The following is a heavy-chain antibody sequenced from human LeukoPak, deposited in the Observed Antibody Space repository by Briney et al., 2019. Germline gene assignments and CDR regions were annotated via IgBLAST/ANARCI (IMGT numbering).Heavy chain of an antibody. Sequence: GGSLRLSCTASGFTFSSYGMHWVRQAPGKGLEWVALIRYDGSNKYYAASVKGRFTISRDNAKNTLYLQMNSLRPEDTGVYSCARVSSSWYYANDYWGQGTLVTVSS. D-gene: IGHD6-13*01. J-gene: IGHJ4*02. CDR2: IRYDGSNK. V-gene: IGHV3-30*02. CDR3: ARVSSSWYYANDY. CDR1: GFTFSSYG.